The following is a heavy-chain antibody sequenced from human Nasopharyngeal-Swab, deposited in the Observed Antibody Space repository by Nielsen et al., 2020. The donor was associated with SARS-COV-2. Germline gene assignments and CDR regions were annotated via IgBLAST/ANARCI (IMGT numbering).Heavy chain of an antibody. CDR1: GFTFSSSW. CDR3: ARDQYYDSSGYYYYGMDV. CDR2: IKQDGSEN. D-gene: IGHD3-22*01. Sequence: GESLKISCAASGFTFSSSWMSWVRQAPGKGLEWVANIKQDGSENYYVDSVKGRFTISRDNAKNSLYLQMNSLRAEDTAVYYCARDQYYDSSGYYYYGMDVWGQGTTVTVSS. J-gene: IGHJ6*02. V-gene: IGHV3-7*01.